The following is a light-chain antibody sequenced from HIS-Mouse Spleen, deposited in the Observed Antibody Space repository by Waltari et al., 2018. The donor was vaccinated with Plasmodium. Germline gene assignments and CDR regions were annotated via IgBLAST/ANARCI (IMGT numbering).Light chain of an antibody. CDR2: GAS. V-gene: IGKV3-15*01. Sequence: EIVMTHSPATLSVSPWARATLSCRASQSVISNFAWYQQKPGQAPRLLIYGASTRATGIPARFSGSGSGTEFTLTISSLQSEDFAVYYCQQYNNWSFTFGPGTKVDIK. CDR1: QSVISN. J-gene: IGKJ3*01. CDR3: QQYNNWSFT.